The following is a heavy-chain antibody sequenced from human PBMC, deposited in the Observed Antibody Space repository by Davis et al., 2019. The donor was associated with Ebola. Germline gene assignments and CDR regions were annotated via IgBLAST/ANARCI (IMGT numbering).Heavy chain of an antibody. Sequence: GESLKISCAASGFTFSSYAMSWVRQAPGKGLEWVSAISGSGGSTYYADSVKGRFTISRDNSKNTLYLQMNSLRAEDKAIYYCAKDKNYDFWSGYPHDAVDIGGKGKMVTVSS. J-gene: IGHJ3*02. V-gene: IGHV3-23*01. D-gene: IGHD3-3*01. CDR2: ISGSGGST. CDR3: AKDKNYDFWSGYPHDAVDI. CDR1: GFTFSSYA.